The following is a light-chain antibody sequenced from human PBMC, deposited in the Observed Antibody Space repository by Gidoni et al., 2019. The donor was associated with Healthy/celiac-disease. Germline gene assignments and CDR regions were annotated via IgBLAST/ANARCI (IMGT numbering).Light chain of an antibody. V-gene: IGLV2-14*01. J-gene: IGLJ1*01. CDR3: SSYTSSSTPYV. CDR1: SSGVGGYNY. CDR2: DVS. Sequence: QSALTQPASVSGSPGQSITISCTGTSSGVGGYNYVSWYQQHPGKAPKLMIYDVSNRPSGVSNRFSGSKSGNTASLTISGLQAEDEADYYCSSYTSSSTPYVVGTGTKVTVL.